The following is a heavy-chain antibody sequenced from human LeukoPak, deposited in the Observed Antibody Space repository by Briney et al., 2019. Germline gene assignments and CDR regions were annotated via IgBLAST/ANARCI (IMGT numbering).Heavy chain of an antibody. V-gene: IGHV4-59*01. CDR2: LYYSGST. CDR3: ATEGSTPDGAFDI. CDR1: GGSISSYY. D-gene: IGHD5-24*01. J-gene: IGHJ3*02. Sequence: PSETLSLTCTVSGGSISSYYWSWIRQPPGKGLEWIGYLYYSGSTNYNPSLTSRVTISVDTSKNQFSLKPSSVTAADTAVYYCATEGSTPDGAFDIWDQGTMVTVSS.